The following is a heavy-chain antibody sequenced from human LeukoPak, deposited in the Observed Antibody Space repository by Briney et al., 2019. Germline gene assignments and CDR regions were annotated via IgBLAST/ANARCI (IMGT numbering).Heavy chain of an antibody. V-gene: IGHV3-20*04. J-gene: IGHJ4*02. CDR3: ARDTYGSGSYYMDC. CDR2: INWNGGST. CDR1: GFTFDDYG. D-gene: IGHD3-10*01. Sequence: GGSLRLSCAASGFTFDDYGMSWVRQAPGKGLEWVSGINWNGGSTGYADSVKGRFTISRDNAKNSLYLQMNSLIAEDTAVYYCARDTYGSGSYYMDCWGQGTLVTVSS.